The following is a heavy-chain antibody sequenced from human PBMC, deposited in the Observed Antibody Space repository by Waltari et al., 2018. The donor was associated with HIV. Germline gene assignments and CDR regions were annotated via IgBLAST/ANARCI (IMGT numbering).Heavy chain of an antibody. D-gene: IGHD6-6*01. V-gene: IGHV1-69*01. CDR1: GGTFSSYA. Sequence: QVQLVQSGAEVKKPGSSVKVSCKASGGTFSSYAISWVRQAPGQGHEWMGAIIPMFGTAKYAQKFQGRVTVTADESTSTAYMELSSLRSEDTAVYYCARGMKEGSFYYYYGMDVWGQGTTVTVSS. J-gene: IGHJ6*02. CDR3: ARGMKEGSFYYYYGMDV. CDR2: IIPMFGTA.